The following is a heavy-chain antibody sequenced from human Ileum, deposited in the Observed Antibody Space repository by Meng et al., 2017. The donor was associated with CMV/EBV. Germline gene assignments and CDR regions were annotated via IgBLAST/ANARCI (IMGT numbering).Heavy chain of an antibody. CDR2: INNRGST. CDR1: NSAFSDYY. CDR3: ARASPQRRFLSY. V-gene: IGHV4-34*01. J-gene: IGHJ4*02. Sequence: QVYIQQWGEGQLKPSEPLSLVCAVHNSAFSDYYWTWIRQSPGKGLEWIGEINNRGSTNYNPSLQSRVTISIDTSRNQFSLKVTSMTAADTAVYYCARASPQRRFLSYWGQGTLVTVSS. D-gene: IGHD3-3*01.